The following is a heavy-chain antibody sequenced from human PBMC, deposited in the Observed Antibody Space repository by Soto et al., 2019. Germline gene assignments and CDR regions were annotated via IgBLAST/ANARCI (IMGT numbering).Heavy chain of an antibody. Sequence: SETLSLTCAVSGDSISSGYYWAWIRQPPGKGQEWIGSIYHSGTTYYNPSLKSRVTISVDTPRNQFSLKLTSVTAADTGVYYCASRNYGTNWGFDPWGQGTLVTVSS. D-gene: IGHD1-7*01. CDR3: ASRNYGTNWGFDP. J-gene: IGHJ5*02. CDR1: GDSISSGYY. V-gene: IGHV4-38-2*01. CDR2: IYHSGTT.